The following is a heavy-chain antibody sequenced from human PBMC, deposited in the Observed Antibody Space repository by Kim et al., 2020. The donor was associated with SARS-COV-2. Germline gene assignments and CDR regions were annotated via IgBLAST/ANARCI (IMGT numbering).Heavy chain of an antibody. D-gene: IGHD2-2*01. J-gene: IGHJ5*02. V-gene: IGHV3-7*04. CDR3: ARVRYIVVVPGARRRFDP. Sequence: VKGRYPISRDKAKNSLYLQMNSLRAEDTAVYYCARVRYIVVVPGARRRFDPWGQGTLVTVSS.